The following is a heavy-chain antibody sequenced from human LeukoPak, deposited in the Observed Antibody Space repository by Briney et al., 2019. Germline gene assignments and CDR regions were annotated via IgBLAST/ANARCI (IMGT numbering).Heavy chain of an antibody. D-gene: IGHD6-13*01. J-gene: IGHJ4*02. CDR3: ARHRGAAGTPSDY. CDR2: IYYSGST. V-gene: IGHV4-39*01. CDR1: GGSISSSSYS. Sequence: SETLSLTCTVSGGSISSSSYSWGWIRQPPGKGLEWIGSIYYSGSTYYDPSLKSRVTISVDTSKNQFSLKLSSVTAADTAVYYCARHRGAAGTPSDYWGQGTLVTVSS.